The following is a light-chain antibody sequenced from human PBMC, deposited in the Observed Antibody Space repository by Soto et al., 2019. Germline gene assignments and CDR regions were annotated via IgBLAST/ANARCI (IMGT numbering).Light chain of an antibody. Sequence: EIVLTQSPGSLSLSPGESATLSCRASQTIRSHYLAWYQQKPGKAPRLLIYGASSRATGTPDRISGSGSGTDVTLTISRLEPEDSAVYYCQQYGSSLWTFGQGTKVEIK. J-gene: IGKJ1*01. CDR1: QTIRSHY. CDR3: QQYGSSLWT. CDR2: GAS. V-gene: IGKV3-20*01.